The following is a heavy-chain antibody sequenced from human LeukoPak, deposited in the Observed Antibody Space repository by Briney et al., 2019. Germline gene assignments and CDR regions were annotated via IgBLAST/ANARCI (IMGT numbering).Heavy chain of an antibody. J-gene: IGHJ4*02. D-gene: IGHD6-19*01. CDR3: ARDDGGWSHRGGYFDY. V-gene: IGHV1-69*05. Sequence: SVKVSCKASGGTFSSYAISWVRQAPGQGLEWMGRIIPIFGTANYAQKFQGRVAITTDESTSTAYMELSSLRSEDTAVYYCARDDGGWSHRGGYFDYWGQGTLVTVSS. CDR2: IIPIFGTA. CDR1: GGTFSSYA.